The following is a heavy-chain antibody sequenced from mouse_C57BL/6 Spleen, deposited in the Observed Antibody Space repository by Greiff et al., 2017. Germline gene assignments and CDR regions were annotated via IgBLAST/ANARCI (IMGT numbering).Heavy chain of an antibody. CDR2: INPNNGGT. J-gene: IGHJ4*01. Sequence: VQLQQSGPELVKPGASVKISCKASGYTFTDYYMNWVKQSHGKSLEWIGDINPNNGGTSYNQKFKGKATLTVDKSSSTAYMELRSLTSDDSAVDYCAREGARYYAMDYWGQGTTVTVSS. CDR3: AREGARYYAMDY. V-gene: IGHV1-26*01. CDR1: GYTFTDYY.